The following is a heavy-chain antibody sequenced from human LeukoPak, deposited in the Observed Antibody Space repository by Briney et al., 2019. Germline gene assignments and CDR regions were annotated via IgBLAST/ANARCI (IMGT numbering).Heavy chain of an antibody. CDR2: ISSSSSCI. CDR3: ARDLLVVPAATAFDY. CDR1: GFTFSSYS. J-gene: IGHJ4*02. D-gene: IGHD2-2*01. Sequence: GGSLRLSCAASGFTFSSYSMNWVRQAPGKGLEWVSSISSSSSCIYYADSVKGRFTISRDNAKNSPYLQMNSLRAEDTSVYYCARDLLVVPAATAFDYWGQGTLVTVSS. V-gene: IGHV3-21*01.